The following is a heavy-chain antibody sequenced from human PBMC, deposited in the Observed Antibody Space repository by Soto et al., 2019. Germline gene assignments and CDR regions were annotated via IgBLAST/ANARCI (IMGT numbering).Heavy chain of an antibody. D-gene: IGHD2-15*01. CDR3: AKGSLGGSFYSDDGMDA. V-gene: IGHV3-23*01. J-gene: IGHJ6*02. CDR2: ISVSGGST. CDR1: GFTFSSYA. Sequence: PGGSPRLSRAASGFTFSSYAMSWVRQSPGKGREWVSSISVSGGSTYYADSVKGRFTISRDNSKNTLYLQRNSPRAEDTAVYYCAKGSLGGSFYSDDGMDAWGQGTTAPVSS.